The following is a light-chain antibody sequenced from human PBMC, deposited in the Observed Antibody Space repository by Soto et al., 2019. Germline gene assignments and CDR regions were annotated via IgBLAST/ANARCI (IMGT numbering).Light chain of an antibody. CDR3: QQYNDWPQLT. CDR1: QSLRNN. V-gene: IGKV3-15*01. J-gene: IGKJ4*01. Sequence: IVMTQSPATLSLSPGQRATLSCRASQSLRNNLAWYQQKPGQAPRLLIYHASIRATAIPDRFSASGSGTEFTLTISRLQSEDFAVYFCQQYNDWPQLTFGGGTRAEI. CDR2: HAS.